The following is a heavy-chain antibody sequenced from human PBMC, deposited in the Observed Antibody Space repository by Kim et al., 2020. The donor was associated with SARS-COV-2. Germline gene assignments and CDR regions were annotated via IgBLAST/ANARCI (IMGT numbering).Heavy chain of an antibody. J-gene: IGHJ6*01. CDR1: GFAFNSYG. CDR2: ISHDGNIK. Sequence: GGSLRLSCAASGFAFNSYGMHWVRQAPGKGLDWVAAISHDGNIKYSADSVEGRFTIFRDNSKYTLYLQMTGLRAEDTAVYYCAKALGTLGLSASYYYYYG. CDR3: AKALGTLGLSASYYYYYG. D-gene: IGHD1-1*01. V-gene: IGHV3-30*18.